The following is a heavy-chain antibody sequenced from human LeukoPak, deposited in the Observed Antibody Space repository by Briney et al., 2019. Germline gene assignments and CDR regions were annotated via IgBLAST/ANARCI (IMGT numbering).Heavy chain of an antibody. J-gene: IGHJ4*02. Sequence: GGSLRLSCAASGFIFSSYAMHWVRQAPGKGLEWVAVISYDGSNKYYADSVKGRFTISRDNSKNTLYLQMNSLRAEDTAVYYCARDFRVVVTVLYYFDYWGQGTLVTVSS. CDR2: ISYDGSNK. CDR1: GFIFSSYA. D-gene: IGHD2-21*02. CDR3: ARDFRVVVTVLYYFDY. V-gene: IGHV3-30*04.